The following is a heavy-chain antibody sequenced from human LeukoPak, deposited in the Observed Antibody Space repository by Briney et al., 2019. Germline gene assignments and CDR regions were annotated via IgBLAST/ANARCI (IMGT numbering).Heavy chain of an antibody. CDR1: GGSISSYY. CDR3: ARHFSSRYDYDKRNGMDV. J-gene: IGHJ6*02. CDR2: IYYSGST. Sequence: SETLSLTSTVSGGSISSYYWSWMRQPPGEGREWRGYIYYSGSTNYNTSLKSRVTISVDTSKNQYSLKLSSVTAADTAVYYCARHFSSRYDYDKRNGMDVWGQGTTVTVSS. D-gene: IGHD3-22*01. V-gene: IGHV4-59*08.